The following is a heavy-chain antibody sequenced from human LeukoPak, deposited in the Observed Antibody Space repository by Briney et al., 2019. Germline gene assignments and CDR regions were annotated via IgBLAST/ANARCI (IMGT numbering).Heavy chain of an antibody. D-gene: IGHD3-22*01. CDR2: ISSSSSYI. CDR3: ARVSDYYDSSGYYFPDYYYGMDV. V-gene: IGHV3-21*01. CDR1: GFTFSSYS. J-gene: IGHJ6*01. Sequence: GGSLSLTCAASGFTFSSYSMNWIRQAPGKGLEWVSSISSSSSYIYYADSVKGRIIIFRNYAKNFLYLLMNSLRAEDTAVYYCARVSDYYDSSGYYFPDYYYGMDVWGQGTTVTVSS.